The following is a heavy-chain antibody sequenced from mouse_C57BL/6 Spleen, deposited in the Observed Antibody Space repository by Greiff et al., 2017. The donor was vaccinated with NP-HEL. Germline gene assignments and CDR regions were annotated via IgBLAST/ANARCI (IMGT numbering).Heavy chain of an antibody. V-gene: IGHV1-55*01. CDR2: IYPGSGST. CDR1: GYTFTSYW. CDR3: ARRGTTVGMDY. Sequence: QVQLQQPGAELVKPGASVKMSCKASGYTFTSYWITWVKQRPGQGLEWIGDIYPGSGSTNYNEKFKSKATLTVDTSSSTAYMQLSSLTSEDAAVYYCARRGTTVGMDYWGKGTTVTVSS. D-gene: IGHD1-1*01. J-gene: IGHJ4*01.